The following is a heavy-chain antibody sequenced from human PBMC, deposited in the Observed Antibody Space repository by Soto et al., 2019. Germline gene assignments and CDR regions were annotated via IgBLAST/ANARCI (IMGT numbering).Heavy chain of an antibody. D-gene: IGHD3-10*01. J-gene: IGHJ4*02. V-gene: IGHV1-18*01. CDR3: ASGWFGEFVYYFDY. CDR1: GYTFTSYG. CDR2: ISAYNGNT. Sequence: QVQLVQSGAEVKKPGASVKVSCKASGYTFTSYGISWVRQAPGQGLEWRGWISAYNGNTNYAQKLQGRVTMTTDTSTSTAYMELRSLGSGDTAVYYCASGWFGEFVYYFDYWGEGTLVTVSS.